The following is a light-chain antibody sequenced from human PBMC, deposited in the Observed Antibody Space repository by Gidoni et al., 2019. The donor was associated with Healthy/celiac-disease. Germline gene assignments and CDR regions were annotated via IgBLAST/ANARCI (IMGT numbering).Light chain of an antibody. J-gene: IGLJ2*01. CDR3: SSYTSSSTVV. Sequence: QSALTQHASVSGSPGQSITISVTGTSSDVGGYNYVSWSPQHPGKAPKLMIYDVSNRPSGVSTRFPGSKSGNTASLTISGLQAEDEADYYCSSYTSSSTVVFGGGTKLTVL. CDR2: DVS. CDR1: SSDVGGYNY. V-gene: IGLV2-14*01.